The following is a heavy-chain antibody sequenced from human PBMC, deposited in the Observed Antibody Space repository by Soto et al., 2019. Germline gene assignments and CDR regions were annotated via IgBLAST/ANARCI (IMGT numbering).Heavy chain of an antibody. CDR1: GYTFTSSY. J-gene: IGHJ4*02. V-gene: IGHV1-46*01. CDR2: INPLGGST. D-gene: IGHD3-16*01. Sequence: QVQLVQSGAEVKKPGASVKVSCNASGYTFTSSYIHWVRQAPGQGLEWMAIINPLGGSTNYAQQFQGRVTVTMDTSASTVYMELSSLRSEDTAVYYCGRGLFTGDYWGQGTLVTVSS. CDR3: GRGLFTGDY.